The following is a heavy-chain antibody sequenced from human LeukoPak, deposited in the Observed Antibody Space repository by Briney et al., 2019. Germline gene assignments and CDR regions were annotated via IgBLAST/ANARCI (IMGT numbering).Heavy chain of an antibody. Sequence: GGSLRLSCAASGFIFSSYTMNWVRQAPGKGLEWVSYISNSGSALNYADSVKGRFTISRDNAKNSLYLQMNSLRAEDTAVYYCARPAPGTYSTFDYWGPETLVTVSS. CDR3: ARPAPGTYSTFDY. J-gene: IGHJ4*02. V-gene: IGHV3-48*01. CDR2: ISNSGSAL. CDR1: GFIFSSYT. D-gene: IGHD6-13*01.